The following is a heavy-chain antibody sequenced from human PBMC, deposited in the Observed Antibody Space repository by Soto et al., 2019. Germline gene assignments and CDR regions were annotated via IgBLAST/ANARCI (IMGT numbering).Heavy chain of an antibody. Sequence: QVQLVESGGGVVQPGRSLRLSCAASGFTFSSYGMHWVRQAPGKGLEWVAVIWYDGSNKYYADSVKGRCTISRDNSKNTLYLQMNSLRAEDTAVYYCSREGYVYTAMVIPYFDYWGQGTLVTVSS. J-gene: IGHJ4*02. CDR3: SREGYVYTAMVIPYFDY. D-gene: IGHD5-18*01. V-gene: IGHV3-33*01. CDR2: IWYDGSNK. CDR1: GFTFSSYG.